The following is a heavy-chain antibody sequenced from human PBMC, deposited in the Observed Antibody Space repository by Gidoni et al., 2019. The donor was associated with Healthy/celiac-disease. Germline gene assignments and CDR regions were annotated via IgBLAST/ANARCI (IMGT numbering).Heavy chain of an antibody. V-gene: IGHV4-34*01. CDR3: ARGGYGHYDY. CDR2: INHSGST. J-gene: IGHJ4*02. CDR1: GGSFSGYY. Sequence: QVQLQQWGAGLLTPSETLSLTCAVYGGSFSGYYWSWIRQPPGKGLEWIGEINHSGSTNYNPSLKSRVTISVDTSKNQFSLKLSSVTAADTAVYYCARGGYGHYDYWGQGTLVTVSS. D-gene: IGHD5-12*01.